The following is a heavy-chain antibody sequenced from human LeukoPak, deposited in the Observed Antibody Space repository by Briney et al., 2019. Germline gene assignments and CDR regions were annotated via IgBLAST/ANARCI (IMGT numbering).Heavy chain of an antibody. CDR2: ISSSGATT. V-gene: IGHV3-23*01. Sequence: PGRSLRLSCAASGFSFSSYAMNWVRQTPGKGLEWVSGISSSGATTFFADSVKGRFTIFRDNSESTLYLQMDSLSADDTALYYCTKSGSSSNNYYGMDVWGQGTTVTVSS. J-gene: IGHJ6*02. D-gene: IGHD6-6*01. CDR3: TKSGSSSNNYYGMDV. CDR1: GFSFSSYA.